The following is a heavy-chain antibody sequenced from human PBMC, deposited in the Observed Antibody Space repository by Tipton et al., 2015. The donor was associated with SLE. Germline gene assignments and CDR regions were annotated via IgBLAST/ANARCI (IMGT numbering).Heavy chain of an antibody. D-gene: IGHD4-11*01. Sequence: SLRLSCAASGFNFKSYSMNWARRAPGKGLEWISYISSSSSPIYYADSVKGRFPISRDNAKNSLYLQMSNLGAEDTALYYCARGSLGYSEGDPWGQGTLVTVSS. V-gene: IGHV3-48*01. J-gene: IGHJ5*02. CDR1: GFNFKSYS. CDR3: ARGSLGYSEGDP. CDR2: ISSSSSPI.